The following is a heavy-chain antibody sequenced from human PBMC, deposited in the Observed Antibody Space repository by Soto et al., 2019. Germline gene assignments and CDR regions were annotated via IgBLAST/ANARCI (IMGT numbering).Heavy chain of an antibody. CDR2: IMPVFPTA. V-gene: IGHV1-69*12. J-gene: IGHJ6*01. D-gene: IGHD3-3*02. Sequence: QVQLVQSGAEVKKPGSSVKVSCKTSGGTFRTSAISWVRQAPGQGLEWMGGIMPVFPTADYAQKFQGRVTITADESTSTAYTELSSLRSEDTAVYYCARDKDRQQLGGNYYYIMDVWGQGTTVTVSS. CDR3: ARDKDRQQLGGNYYYIMDV. CDR1: GGTFRTSA.